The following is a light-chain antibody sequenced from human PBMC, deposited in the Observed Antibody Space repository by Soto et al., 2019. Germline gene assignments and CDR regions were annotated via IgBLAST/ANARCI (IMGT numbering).Light chain of an antibody. CDR1: QSVSSPY. Sequence: EIVLTQSPGTLSLSPGERATLSCRATQSVSSPYLAWYQQKPGQAPRLLIYGASSRATGIPGRFSGSASGTDFTLTISRLEPEDFAVYYCQQYGSSPITFGQGTRLEIK. CDR3: QQYGSSPIT. V-gene: IGKV3-20*01. CDR2: GAS. J-gene: IGKJ5*01.